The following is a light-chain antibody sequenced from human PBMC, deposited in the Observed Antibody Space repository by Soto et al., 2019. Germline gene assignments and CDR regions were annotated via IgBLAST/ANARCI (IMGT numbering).Light chain of an antibody. Sequence: EIVMTQSPATLSVSPGERATLSCRASQSVSSNLAWYQQKPGQAPRLLIYGASTRATGIPARFSGSGSGTKFTLTISSLQSEDFAFYYCQQYNNWPWTFGQGTRVDIK. J-gene: IGKJ1*01. CDR1: QSVSSN. CDR3: QQYNNWPWT. V-gene: IGKV3-15*01. CDR2: GAS.